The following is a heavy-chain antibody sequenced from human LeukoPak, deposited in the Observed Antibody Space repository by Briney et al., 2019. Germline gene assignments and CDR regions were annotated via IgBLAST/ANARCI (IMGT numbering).Heavy chain of an antibody. D-gene: IGHD4-11*01. CDR1: GFTFSSYS. CDR3: ASPLTTVKVNY. J-gene: IGHJ4*02. Sequence: GGSLRLSCAASGFTFSSYSMNWVRQAPGKGLEWVSYISSSSSTIYYADSVKGRFTISRDNAKNSLYLQMNSLRAEDTAVYYCASPLTTVKVNYWGQGTLVTVSS. CDR2: ISSSSSTI. V-gene: IGHV3-48*01.